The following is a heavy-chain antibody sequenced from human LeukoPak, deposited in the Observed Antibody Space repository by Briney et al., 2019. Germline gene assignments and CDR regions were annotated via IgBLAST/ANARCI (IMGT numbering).Heavy chain of an antibody. Sequence: GGSLRLSCAASGFTFSSYEMNWVRQAPGKGLEWVSGINWNGGSTSYADSVKGRFTISRDNPKNSLYLQMNSLRAEDTALYYCAREIPHLWFGDYYYYYMDVWGKGTTVTVSS. CDR2: INWNGGST. CDR3: AREIPHLWFGDYYYYYMDV. V-gene: IGHV3-20*04. CDR1: GFTFSSYE. D-gene: IGHD3-10*01. J-gene: IGHJ6*03.